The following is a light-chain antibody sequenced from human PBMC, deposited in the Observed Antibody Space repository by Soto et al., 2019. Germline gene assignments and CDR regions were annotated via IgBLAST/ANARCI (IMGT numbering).Light chain of an antibody. CDR1: QSISTY. CDR2: AAS. CDR3: QQSYSTLRWT. Sequence: DIQMTQSPSSLSASVGDRVTITCRASQSISTYLNWYQQKPGKAPKLLIYAASSLQTGVPSRFSGSGSGTEFTLTITSLQPEDVATYSCQQSYSTLRWTFGQGTKVEIK. J-gene: IGKJ1*01. V-gene: IGKV1-39*01.